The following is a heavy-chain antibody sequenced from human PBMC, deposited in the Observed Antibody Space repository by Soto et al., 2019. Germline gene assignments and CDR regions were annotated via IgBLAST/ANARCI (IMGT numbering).Heavy chain of an antibody. J-gene: IGHJ4*02. Sequence: QVQLVQSGAEEKKPGASVKVSCKASGYTFTNYATHWVRQAPGQRLEWMGWINAGNGNTKYSQKFQGRVTITRDTPAGTAKMELSSLRSEDTAVYYCARVSGYYLPDYWGQGTLVTVSS. CDR3: ARVSGYYLPDY. V-gene: IGHV1-3*05. CDR2: INAGNGNT. D-gene: IGHD5-12*01. CDR1: GYTFTNYA.